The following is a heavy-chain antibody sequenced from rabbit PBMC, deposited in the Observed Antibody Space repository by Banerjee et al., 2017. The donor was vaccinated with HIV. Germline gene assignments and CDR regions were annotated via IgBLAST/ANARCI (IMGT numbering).Heavy chain of an antibody. CDR2: IYASKGRT. J-gene: IGHJ4*01. V-gene: IGHV1S40*01. Sequence: QSLEESGGDLVKPEASLTLTCTASGFSFSSSYDMCWVRQAPGKGLEWIGFIYASKGRTDYASWVNGRFTISSDNAQNTVDLQMNSLTAADTATYFCARNAGGGWSLWGPGTL. CDR3: ARNAGGGWSL. D-gene: IGHD1-1*01. CDR1: GFSFSSSYD.